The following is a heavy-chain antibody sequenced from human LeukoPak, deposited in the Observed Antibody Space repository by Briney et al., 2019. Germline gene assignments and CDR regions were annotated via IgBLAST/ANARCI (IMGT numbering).Heavy chain of an antibody. CDR2: INHSGST. J-gene: IGHJ4*02. CDR3: ARGLGIAAAG. V-gene: IGHV4-34*01. D-gene: IGHD6-13*01. CDR1: VGSFSGYS. Sequence: SLSLTCAVYVGSFSGYSWSAIRQPPARGEGWVGEINHSGSTNYNPSPQSRVTISLDTSKNQFSLKLSSVTAADTAVYYCARGLGIAAAGWGQGTPVTVSS.